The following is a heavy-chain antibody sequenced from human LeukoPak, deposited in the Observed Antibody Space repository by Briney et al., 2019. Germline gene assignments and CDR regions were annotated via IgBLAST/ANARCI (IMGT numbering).Heavy chain of an antibody. Sequence: SETLSLTCTVSGYSISSGYYWGWIRQPPGEGLEWIGSIYHSGSTYYNPSLKSRVTISVDTSKNQFSLKLSSVTAADTAVYYCARLIMGASSRIINWFDPWGQGTLVTVSS. J-gene: IGHJ5*02. D-gene: IGHD1-26*01. CDR3: ARLIMGASSRIINWFDP. V-gene: IGHV4-38-2*02. CDR1: GYSISSGYY. CDR2: IYHSGST.